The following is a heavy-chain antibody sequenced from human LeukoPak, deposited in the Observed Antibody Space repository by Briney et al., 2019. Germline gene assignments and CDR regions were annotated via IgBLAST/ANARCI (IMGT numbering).Heavy chain of an antibody. J-gene: IGHJ3*02. CDR3: AREGDAFDM. CDR1: GFTISNYY. Sequence: PGGSLRLSCAASGFTISNYYMSWVRQAPGKGLEWVGFIKQDESLSQYVESLKGRFAVSRDNAKNSVYLRMSSMRAEDTAVYYCAREGDAFDMWAQGTMLTVSS. V-gene: IGHV3-7*01. CDR2: IKQDESLS.